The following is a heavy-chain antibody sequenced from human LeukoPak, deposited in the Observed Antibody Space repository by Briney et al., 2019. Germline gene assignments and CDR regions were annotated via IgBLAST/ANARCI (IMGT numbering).Heavy chain of an antibody. D-gene: IGHD5-12*01. CDR1: GFTFSSYA. CDR2: ISFDGSNK. J-gene: IGHJ4*02. CDR3: ARGRGYSTPDY. V-gene: IGHV3-30*04. Sequence: GGSLRLSCAASGFTFSSYAMQWVRQAPGKGLEWVAVISFDGSNKYYAASVKGRFTISRDNSNNTLFLHMNSLRAEDTAIYYCARGRGYSTPDYWGQGTPVTVSS.